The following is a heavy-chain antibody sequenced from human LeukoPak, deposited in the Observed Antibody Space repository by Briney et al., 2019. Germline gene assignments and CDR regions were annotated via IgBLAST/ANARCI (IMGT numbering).Heavy chain of an antibody. CDR3: ALQICSSTSCYTFDY. CDR2: ISGSGGST. J-gene: IGHJ4*02. V-gene: IGHV3-23*01. CDR1: GFTFSSYA. Sequence: GGSLRLSCAASGFTFSSYAMSWVRQAPGKGREWVSAISGSGGSTYYADSVKGRFTISRDNSKNTLYLQMNSLRAEDTAVYYCALQICSSTSCYTFDYWGQGTLVTVSS. D-gene: IGHD2-2*01.